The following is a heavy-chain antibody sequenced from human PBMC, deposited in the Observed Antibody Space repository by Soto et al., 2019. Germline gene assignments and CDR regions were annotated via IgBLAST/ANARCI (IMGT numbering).Heavy chain of an antibody. CDR3: ARRDVAVVTADVDAIDI. CDR2: IYHSGST. D-gene: IGHD2-21*02. CDR1: GGSISSSNW. Sequence: PSETLCLTXAVSGGSISSSNWRSWVRQPPGKELEWIAEIYHSGSTNYNPSLKSRVTISVDKSKNQFSLKLSTVTAADTAVYYCARRDVAVVTADVDAIDIWGQGTTVTVSS. V-gene: IGHV4-4*02. J-gene: IGHJ3*02.